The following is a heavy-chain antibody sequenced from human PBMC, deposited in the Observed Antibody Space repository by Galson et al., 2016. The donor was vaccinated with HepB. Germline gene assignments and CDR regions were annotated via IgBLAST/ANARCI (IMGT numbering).Heavy chain of an antibody. J-gene: IGHJ6*03. CDR1: GFTFSNSG. CDR3: AKEGPYYDVLTGPMDV. V-gene: IGHV3-30*18. CDR2: ISYDGNTK. D-gene: IGHD3-9*01. Sequence: SLRLSCAASGFTFSNSGIHWVRQAPGKGLEWVAVISYDGNTKYFADSVRGRFTISRDNSKNTLYLQMNSLRTEDTAAYYCAKEGPYYDVLTGPMDVWGKGTTVTVSS.